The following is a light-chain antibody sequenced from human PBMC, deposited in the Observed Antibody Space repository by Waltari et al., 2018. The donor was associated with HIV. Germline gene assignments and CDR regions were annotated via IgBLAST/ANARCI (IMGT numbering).Light chain of an antibody. J-gene: IGLJ2*01. CDR2: GNA. Sequence: QSALTQPASVSASPGQSITISCHGTSEYIGLYNFVSWYQTHPDKATQLIIYGNANRPSGVHYRCAGSKSDNTASLTISGFQAEDEADYYCSSCATSDTLLFGGGTKLTGL. CDR3: SSCATSDTLL. V-gene: IGLV2-14*01. CDR1: SEYIGLYNF.